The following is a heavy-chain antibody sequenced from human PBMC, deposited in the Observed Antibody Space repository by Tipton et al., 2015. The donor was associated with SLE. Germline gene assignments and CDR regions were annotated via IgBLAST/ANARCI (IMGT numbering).Heavy chain of an antibody. CDR1: GGSFSGYY. CDR3: ARVPYSSGWDGAFDI. Sequence: TLSLTCAVYGGSFSGYYWSWIRQPPGKGLEWIGEINHSGTTNYNPSLKSRVTISVDTSKNQFSLKLSSVTAADTAVYYCARVPYSSGWDGAFDIWGQGTMVTVSS. D-gene: IGHD6-19*01. V-gene: IGHV4-34*01. CDR2: INHSGTT. J-gene: IGHJ3*02.